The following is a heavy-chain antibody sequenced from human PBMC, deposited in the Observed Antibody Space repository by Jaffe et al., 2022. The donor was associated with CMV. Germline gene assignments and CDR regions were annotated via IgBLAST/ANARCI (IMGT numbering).Heavy chain of an antibody. J-gene: IGHJ4*02. CDR2: MNQDGGEI. CDR3: VRDRGYSTFDY. CDR1: GFTFSNYW. Sequence: EAQLVESGGHLVQTGGSLRLSCVASGFTFSNYWMSWVRQAPGKGLEWVANMNQDGGEINYVGSVRGRFTISRDNAKNSLYLQMNSLRVEDTAVYYCVRDRGYSTFDYWGQGTLVTVSP. V-gene: IGHV3-7*01. D-gene: IGHD5-12*01.